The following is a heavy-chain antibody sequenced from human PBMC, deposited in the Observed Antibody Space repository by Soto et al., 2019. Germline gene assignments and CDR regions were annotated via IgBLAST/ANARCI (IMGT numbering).Heavy chain of an antibody. D-gene: IGHD3-10*01. Sequence: EVQLVESGGDLVQPGGSLRLSCAVSGFTFSHYWMTWVRQAPGKGLEWVANIKEDGSQKNYVDSVKGRFTVSRDNAKNLLYLQMNSLRAEDTAVYYCARSGSEVDYWGQGTLVIVSS. J-gene: IGHJ4*02. V-gene: IGHV3-7*01. CDR2: IKEDGSQK. CDR3: ARSGSEVDY. CDR1: GFTFSHYW.